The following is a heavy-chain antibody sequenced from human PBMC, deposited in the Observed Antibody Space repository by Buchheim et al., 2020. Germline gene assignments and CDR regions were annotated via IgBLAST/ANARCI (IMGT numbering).Heavy chain of an antibody. CDR3: ARAGGRPERHSYYYYYMDV. D-gene: IGHD1-1*01. Sequence: QVQLVESGGGVVQPGRSLRLSCAASGFTFSSYGMHWVRQAPGKGLEWVAVIWYDGSNKYYADSVKGRFTISRDNSKNTLYLQMNSLRAEDTAVYYCARAGGRPERHSYYYYYMDVWGKGTT. CDR1: GFTFSSYG. CDR2: IWYDGSNK. J-gene: IGHJ6*03. V-gene: IGHV3-33*01.